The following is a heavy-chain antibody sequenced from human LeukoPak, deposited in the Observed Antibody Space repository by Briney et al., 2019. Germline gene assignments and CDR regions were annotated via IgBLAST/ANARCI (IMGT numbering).Heavy chain of an antibody. CDR1: GFTFSSYA. CDR3: ARDGGSGGSYGWLDY. J-gene: IGHJ4*02. Sequence: GGSLRLSCAASGFTFSSYAMNWVRQAPGKGLEWVTLISYDGSNKYYADSVKGRFTISRDNSKNTLYLQMNSLRAEDTAVYYCARDGGSGGSYGWLDYWGQGTLVTVSS. D-gene: IGHD3-22*01. CDR2: ISYDGSNK. V-gene: IGHV3-30-3*01.